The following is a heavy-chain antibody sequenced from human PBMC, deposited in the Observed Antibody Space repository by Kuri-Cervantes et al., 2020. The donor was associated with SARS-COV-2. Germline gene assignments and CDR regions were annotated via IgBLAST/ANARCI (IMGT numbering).Heavy chain of an antibody. CDR1: GGSFSGYY. V-gene: IGHV4-34*01. J-gene: IGHJ6*03. D-gene: IGHD3-3*01. CDR3: ARVGRFLEWLLSVGGYYYYMDV. CDR2: INHSGST. Sequence: SETLSLTCAVYGGSFSGYYWSWIRQPPGKGLEWIGEINHSGSTNYNPSLKSRVTISVDTSKNQFSLKLSSVTAAGTAVYYCARVGRFLEWLLSVGGYYYYMDVWGKGTTVTVSS.